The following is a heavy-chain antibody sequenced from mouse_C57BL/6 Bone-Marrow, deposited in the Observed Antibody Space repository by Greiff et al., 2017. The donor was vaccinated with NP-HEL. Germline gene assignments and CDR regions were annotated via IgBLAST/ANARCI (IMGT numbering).Heavy chain of an antibody. CDR1: GYTFTDYN. Sequence: VQLKQSGPELVKPGASVKMSCKASGYTFTDYNMHWVKQSHGKSLEWIGYINPNNGGTSYNQKFKGKATLTVNKSSSTAYMERRGPTSEDSAVYYCARADSSGYEDWGQGTTLTVSS. V-gene: IGHV1-22*01. D-gene: IGHD3-2*02. CDR3: ARADSSGYED. J-gene: IGHJ2*01. CDR2: INPNNGGT.